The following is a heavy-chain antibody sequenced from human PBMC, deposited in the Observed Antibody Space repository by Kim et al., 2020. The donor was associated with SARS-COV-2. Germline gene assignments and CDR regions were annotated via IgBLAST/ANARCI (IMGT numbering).Heavy chain of an antibody. CDR2: INHSGST. CDR1: GGSFSGYY. CDR3: ARGWNRPVGNWFDP. V-gene: IGHV4-34*01. Sequence: SETLSLTCAVYGGSFSGYYWSWIRQPPGKGLEWIGEINHSGSTNYNPSLKSRVTISVDTSKNQFSLKLSSVTAADTAVYYCARGWNRPVGNWFDPWGQGTLVTVSS. J-gene: IGHJ5*02. D-gene: IGHD1-1*01.